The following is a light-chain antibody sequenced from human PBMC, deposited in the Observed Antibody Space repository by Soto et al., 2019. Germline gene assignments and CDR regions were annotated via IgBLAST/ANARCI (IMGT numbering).Light chain of an antibody. V-gene: IGLV2-14*01. Sequence: QSVLTQPASVSGSPGQSITISCTGTSSVVGGYNYVSWYQQHPGKAPKLMIYDVSNRPSGVSNRLSGSKSGNTDSLTISGLQSEDEADYYCSSYTSSSTYVFVTGTKVTVL. J-gene: IGLJ1*01. CDR2: DVS. CDR1: SSVVGGYNY. CDR3: SSYTSSSTYV.